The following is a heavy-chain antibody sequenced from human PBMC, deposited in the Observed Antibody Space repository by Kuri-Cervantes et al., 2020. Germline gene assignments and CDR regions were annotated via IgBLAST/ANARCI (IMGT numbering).Heavy chain of an antibody. J-gene: IGHJ3*02. Sequence: SSPTLVKPTQTLTLTCTFSGFSLSTSGVGVGWIRQPPGKALEWLALIYWDDDKRYSPSLKSRLTITKDTSKNQVVLTMTNMDPVDTATYYCAQQLGVDAFDIWGQGTMVTVSS. CDR1: GFSLSTSGVG. CDR2: IYWDDDK. V-gene: IGHV2-5*02. CDR3: AQQLGVDAFDI. D-gene: IGHD3-16*01.